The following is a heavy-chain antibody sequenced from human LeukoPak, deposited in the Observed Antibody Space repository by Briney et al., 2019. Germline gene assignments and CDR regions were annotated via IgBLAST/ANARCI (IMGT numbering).Heavy chain of an antibody. D-gene: IGHD5-24*01. J-gene: IGHJ3*02. CDR2: IKQDGSEK. Sequence: GGSLRLSCAASGFTFSSSWMNWVRQAPGKGLEWVANIKQDGSEKYYVDSVKGRFTISRDNAKNSLFLQMNSLRVEDTAVYYCARQRRRDGYNLQFAFGAFDIWGQGTMVTVSS. CDR1: GFTFSSSW. V-gene: IGHV3-7*01. CDR3: ARQRRRDGYNLQFAFGAFDI.